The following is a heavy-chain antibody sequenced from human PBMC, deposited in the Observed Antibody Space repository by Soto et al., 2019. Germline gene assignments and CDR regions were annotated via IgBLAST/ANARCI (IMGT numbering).Heavy chain of an antibody. D-gene: IGHD6-13*01. V-gene: IGHV3-7*04. CDR2: IKQGGSDK. Sequence: PGGSLRLSCAASGFTFSSYWMSWVRQAPGKGLEWVANIKQGGSDKYNVESVKGRFTISRDNAKNSLYLEMNSLRAEDTAVYYFAMEGGAPNSNWSPGYFDSWGQGTLVTVSS. CDR3: AMEGGAPNSNWSPGYFDS. J-gene: IGHJ4*02. CDR1: GFTFSSYW.